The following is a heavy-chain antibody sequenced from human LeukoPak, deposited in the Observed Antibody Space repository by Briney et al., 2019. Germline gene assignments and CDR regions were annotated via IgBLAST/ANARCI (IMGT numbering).Heavy chain of an antibody. V-gene: IGHV3-21*01. J-gene: IGHJ4*02. CDR1: GFSLGSFA. CDR2: ISTSSSYI. CDR3: AKDGGIAAAGSYFDY. Sequence: GGFLRLSCVASGFSLGSFAMAWVRQGPGKGLEWVSCISTSSSYIYYADSVKSRFTISRDNAKNSLYLQMNSLRAEDTAVYYCAKDGGIAAAGSYFDYWGQGTLVTVSS. D-gene: IGHD6-13*01.